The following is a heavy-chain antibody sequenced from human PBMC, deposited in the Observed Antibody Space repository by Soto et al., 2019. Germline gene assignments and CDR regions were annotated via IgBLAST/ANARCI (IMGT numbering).Heavy chain of an antibody. V-gene: IGHV5-51*01. CDR3: ARRSSSKEPRPPYYYYGMDV. CDR1: GYGFNSYW. Sequence: GESLNISCKGAGYGFNSYWIRWVRQLPGKGLEWMGIMYPGDSDTRYSPSFQGQVTISADKSISTAYLQWSSLTASDTAIYYCARRSSSKEPRPPYYYYGMDVWGQGTTVTVSS. J-gene: IGHJ6*02. D-gene: IGHD6-6*01. CDR2: MYPGDSDT.